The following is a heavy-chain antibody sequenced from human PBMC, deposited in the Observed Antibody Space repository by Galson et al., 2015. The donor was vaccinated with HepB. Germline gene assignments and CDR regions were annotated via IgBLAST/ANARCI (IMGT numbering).Heavy chain of an antibody. J-gene: IGHJ4*02. Sequence: SLRLSCAASGFTFSSYGMHWVRQAPGKGLEWVAVISYDGSNKYYADSVKGRFTISRDNSKNTLYLQMNSLRAEDTAVYYCAKGGGGLSYSSGFADRDYYFDYWGQGTLVTVSS. CDR2: ISYDGSNK. CDR3: AKGGGGLSYSSGFADRDYYFDY. D-gene: IGHD6-19*01. V-gene: IGHV3-30*18. CDR1: GFTFSSYG.